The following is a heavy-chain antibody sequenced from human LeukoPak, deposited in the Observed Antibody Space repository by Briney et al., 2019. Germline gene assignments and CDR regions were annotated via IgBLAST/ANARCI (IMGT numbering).Heavy chain of an antibody. CDR3: ARIPLIMTPRPLLRWFDP. V-gene: IGHV1-3*01. J-gene: IGHJ5*02. Sequence: GASVKVSCKASGYTFTSYAMHWVRQAPGQRLEWMGWINAGNGNTKYSQKFQGRVTITRDTSASTAYMELSSLRSEDTAVYYCARIPLIMTPRPLLRWFDPWGQGTLVTVSS. CDR2: INAGNGNT. CDR1: GYTFTSYA. D-gene: IGHD4-17*01.